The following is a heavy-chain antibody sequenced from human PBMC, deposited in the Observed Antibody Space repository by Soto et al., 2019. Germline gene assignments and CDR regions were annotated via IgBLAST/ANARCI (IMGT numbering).Heavy chain of an antibody. V-gene: IGHV3-48*03. CDR3: ARNPYEQWLAGAHYGMDV. Sequence: PGGSLRLSCVGSGFTFSRFEMNWVRQTPGKGLEWLSYIGRSGETIYYADSVKGRFTISRDNAKSSLFLQMNGLRDEDTAVYYCARNPYEQWLAGAHYGMDVWGQGTTVTVSS. J-gene: IGHJ6*02. D-gene: IGHD6-19*01. CDR2: IGRSGETI. CDR1: GFTFSRFE.